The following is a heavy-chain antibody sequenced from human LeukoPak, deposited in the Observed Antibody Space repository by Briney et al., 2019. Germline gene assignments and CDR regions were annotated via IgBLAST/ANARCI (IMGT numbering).Heavy chain of an antibody. CDR3: ASSRGYSYGNWFDP. J-gene: IGHJ5*02. CDR1: GGSISSYY. Sequence: PSETLSLTCTVSGGSISSYYWSWIRQPPGKGLEWIGYIYYSGSTNYNPSLKSRVTISVDTSKNQFSLKLSSVTAAATAVYYCASSRGYSYGNWFDPWGQGTLVTVSS. D-gene: IGHD5-18*01. CDR2: IYYSGST. V-gene: IGHV4-59*01.